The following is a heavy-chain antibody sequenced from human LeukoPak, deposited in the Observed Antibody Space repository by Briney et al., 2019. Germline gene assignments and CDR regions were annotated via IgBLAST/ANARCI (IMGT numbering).Heavy chain of an antibody. Sequence: ASVKVSCKASGYTFTSYGISWVRQAPGQGLEWMGLISAYNGNTNYAQKLQGRVTMTTDTSTSTAYMELWSLRSDDTAVYYCARELGCGGDCFDAFDIWGQGTMVTVSS. CDR3: ARELGCGGDCFDAFDI. V-gene: IGHV1-18*01. CDR2: ISAYNGNT. J-gene: IGHJ3*02. D-gene: IGHD2-21*02. CDR1: GYTFTSYG.